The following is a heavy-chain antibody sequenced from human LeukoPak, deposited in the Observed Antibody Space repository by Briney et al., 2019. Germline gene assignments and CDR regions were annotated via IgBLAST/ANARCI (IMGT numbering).Heavy chain of an antibody. Sequence: GASVKVSCKASGYTFTSYYMHWVRQAPGQGLEWMGIINPSGGSTSYAQKFQGRVTMTRDMSTSTVYMELSSLRSEDTAVYYCAREGNEYYYDSSGYSGYYFDYWGQGTLVTVSS. CDR3: AREGNEYYYDSSGYSGYYFDY. D-gene: IGHD3-22*01. CDR2: INPSGGST. V-gene: IGHV1-46*01. J-gene: IGHJ4*02. CDR1: GYTFTSYY.